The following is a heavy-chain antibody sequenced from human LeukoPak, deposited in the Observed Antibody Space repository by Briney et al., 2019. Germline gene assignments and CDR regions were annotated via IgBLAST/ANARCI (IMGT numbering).Heavy chain of an antibody. V-gene: IGHV4-59*01. Sequence: SETLSLTCTVSGGSISSYYWSWIRQPPGKGLEWIGYIYYSGSTNYNPSLKSRVTISVDTSKNQFSLKLSSVTAADTAVYYCARGASMVRGVVYYYYGMDVWGQGTTVTVSS. J-gene: IGHJ6*02. CDR2: IYYSGST. D-gene: IGHD3-10*01. CDR3: ARGASMVRGVVYYYYGMDV. CDR1: GGSISSYY.